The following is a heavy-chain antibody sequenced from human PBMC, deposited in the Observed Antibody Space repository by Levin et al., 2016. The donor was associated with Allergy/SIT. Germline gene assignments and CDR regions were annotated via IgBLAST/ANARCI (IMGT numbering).Heavy chain of an antibody. CDR3: ATPSIAARLGDWYFDL. J-gene: IGHJ2*01. CDR2: INHSGST. V-gene: IGHV4-34*01. D-gene: IGHD6-6*01. Sequence: WIRQPPGKGLEWIGEINHSGSTNYNPSLKSRVTISVDTSKNQFSLKLSSVTAADTAVYYCATPSIAARLGDWYFDLWGRGTLVTVSS.